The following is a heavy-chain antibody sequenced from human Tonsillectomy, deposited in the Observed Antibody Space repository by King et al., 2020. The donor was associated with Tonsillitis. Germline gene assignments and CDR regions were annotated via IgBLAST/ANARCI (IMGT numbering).Heavy chain of an antibody. CDR2: VYYSGRT. CDR1: GGSITSSY. D-gene: IGHD6-13*01. J-gene: IGHJ2*01. Sequence: QLQESGPGLVKPSETLSLTCTVSGGSITSSYWSWVRQPPGQGLEWIGYVYYSGRTYYNPTLNRRVTISVDTSKSHFSLRLSSVTAADTAVYYCARSGIPAADWYFDLWGRGTLVTVSS. CDR3: ARSGIPAADWYFDL. V-gene: IGHV4-59*08.